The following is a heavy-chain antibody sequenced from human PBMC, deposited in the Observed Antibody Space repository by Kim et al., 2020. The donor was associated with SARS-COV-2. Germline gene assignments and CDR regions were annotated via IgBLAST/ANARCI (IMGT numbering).Heavy chain of an antibody. J-gene: IGHJ4*02. D-gene: IGHD1-1*01. CDR1: GFTFTNHG. CDR3: ASEIRPNDY. CDR2: IYINGAT. Sequence: GGSLRLSCTASGFTFTNHGMTWVRQAPGKGLEWVSAIYINGATKYAASVKGRFTISRDNSKNTLYLQMNSLRVEDTAVYYCASEIRPNDYWGQGTLVTVS. V-gene: IGHV3-23*05.